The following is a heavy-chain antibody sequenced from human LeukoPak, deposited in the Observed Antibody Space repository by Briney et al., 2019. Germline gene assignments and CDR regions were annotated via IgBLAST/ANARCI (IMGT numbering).Heavy chain of an antibody. CDR1: GGSFSGYY. J-gene: IGHJ6*02. CDR2: INHSGST. V-gene: IGHV4-34*01. Sequence: PSETLSLTCAVYGGSFSGYYWSWIRQPPGKGLEWIGEINHSGSTNYNPSLKSRVTISVDTSKNQFSLKLSSVTAADTAVYYCARAHPTLWFGNNRANMDVWGQGTTVTVSS. CDR3: ARAHPTLWFGNNRANMDV. D-gene: IGHD3-10*01.